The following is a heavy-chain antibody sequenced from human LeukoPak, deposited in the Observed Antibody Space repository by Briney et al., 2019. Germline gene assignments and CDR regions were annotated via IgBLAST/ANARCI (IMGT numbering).Heavy chain of an antibody. CDR1: GYTFTGYY. CDR3: ARGGYYGSGGRWFDP. J-gene: IGHJ5*02. Sequence: ASVKVSCKASGYTFTGYYMHWVRQAPGQGLEWMGWINPNSGGTNYAQKFQGRVTMTRDTSISTAYMELSRLRSDDTAVYYCARGGYYGSGGRWFDPWGQGTLVTVSS. V-gene: IGHV1-2*02. CDR2: INPNSGGT. D-gene: IGHD3-10*01.